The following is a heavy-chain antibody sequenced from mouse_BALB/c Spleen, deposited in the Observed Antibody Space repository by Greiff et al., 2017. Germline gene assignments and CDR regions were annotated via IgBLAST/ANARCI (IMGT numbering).Heavy chain of an antibody. V-gene: IGHV2-9*02. CDR3: ARDGLRRGYAMDH. Sequence: VQLQQSGPGLVAPSQSLSITCTVSGFSLTSYGVHWVRQPPGKGLEWLGVIWAGGSTNYNSALMSRLSISKDNSKSQVFLKMNSLQTDDTAMYYCARDGLRRGYAMDHWGQGTSVTVSS. D-gene: IGHD2-4*01. J-gene: IGHJ4*01. CDR2: IWAGGST. CDR1: GFSLTSYG.